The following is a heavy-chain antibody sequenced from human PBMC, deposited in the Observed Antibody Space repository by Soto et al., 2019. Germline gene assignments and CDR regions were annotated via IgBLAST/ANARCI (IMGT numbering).Heavy chain of an antibody. CDR2: INHSGST. J-gene: IGHJ5*02. CDR1: GGSFSGYY. D-gene: IGHD3-10*01. Sequence: SETLSLTCAVYGGSFSGYYWSWIRQPPGKGLEWIGEINHSGSTNYNPSLKSRVTISVDTSKNQFSLKLSSVTAADTAVYYCARDYYYGSGSYYQRGNWFDPWGQGTLVTVSS. CDR3: ARDYYYGSGSYYQRGNWFDP. V-gene: IGHV4-34*01.